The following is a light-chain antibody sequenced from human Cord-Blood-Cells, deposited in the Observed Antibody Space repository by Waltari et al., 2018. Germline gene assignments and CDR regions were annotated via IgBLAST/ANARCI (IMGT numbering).Light chain of an antibody. V-gene: IGKV4-1*01. CDR2: WAS. Sequence: DIVITQAPEPRAVGLGERGTRHCKHSQRVLYRSNNKHDLARYQQKPGPPPKLLIYWASTRESGVPDRFSGSGSGTDFTLTISSLQAEDVAVYYCQHYYSTAYRFGQGTKLEIK. CDR1: QRVLYRSNNKHD. J-gene: IGKJ2*03. CDR3: QHYYSTAYR.